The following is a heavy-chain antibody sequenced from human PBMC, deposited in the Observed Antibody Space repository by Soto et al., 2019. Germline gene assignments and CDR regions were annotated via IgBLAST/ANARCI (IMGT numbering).Heavy chain of an antibody. CDR1: GFTFSSYW. D-gene: IGHD3-3*01. V-gene: IGHV3-7*01. J-gene: IGHJ6*02. Sequence: PGGSLRLSCAASGFTFSSYWMSWVRQAPGKGLEWVANIKQDGSEKYYVDSVKGRFTISRDNAKNSLYLQMNSLRAEDTAVYYCATIFGVVLYGMDVWGQGTTVTV. CDR3: ATIFGVVLYGMDV. CDR2: IKQDGSEK.